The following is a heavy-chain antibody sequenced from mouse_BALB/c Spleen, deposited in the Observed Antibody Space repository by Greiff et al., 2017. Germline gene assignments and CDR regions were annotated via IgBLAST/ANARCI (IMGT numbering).Heavy chain of an antibody. D-gene: IGHD2-2*01. Sequence: EVKLMESGGGLVQPGGSRKLSCAASGFTFSSFGMHWVRQAPEKGLEWVAYISSGSSTIYYADTVKGRFTISRDNPKNTLFLQMTSLRSEDTAMYYCARNMRLRQGFDYWGQGTTLTVSS. CDR2: ISSGSSTI. CDR3: ARNMRLRQGFDY. CDR1: GFTFSSFG. J-gene: IGHJ2*01. V-gene: IGHV5-17*02.